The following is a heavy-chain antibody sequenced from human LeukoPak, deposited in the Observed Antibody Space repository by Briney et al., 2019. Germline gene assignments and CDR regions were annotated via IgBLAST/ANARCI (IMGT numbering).Heavy chain of an antibody. J-gene: IGHJ4*02. CDR2: IIPILGIA. V-gene: IGHV1-69*04. CDR3: ASLPDGYNSFTY. Sequence: SVKVSCTASGGTFSSYAISWVRQAPGQGLEWMGRIIPILGIANYAQKFQGRVTITADKSTSTAYMELSSLRSEDTAVYYCASLPDGYNSFTYWGQGTLVTVSS. D-gene: IGHD5-12*01. CDR1: GGTFSSYA.